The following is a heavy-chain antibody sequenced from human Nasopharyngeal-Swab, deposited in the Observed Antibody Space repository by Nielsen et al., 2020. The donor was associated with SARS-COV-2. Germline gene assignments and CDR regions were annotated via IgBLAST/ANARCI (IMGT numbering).Heavy chain of an antibody. D-gene: IGHD5-12*01. J-gene: IGHJ6*02. Sequence: ESLKISCAASGFTFSSYSMNWVRQAPGKGLEWVSSISSSSSYIYYADSVKGRFTISRDNAKTSLYLQMNSLRAEDTAVYYCASLGATEPTSYYYYGMDVWGQGTTVTVSS. CDR2: ISSSSSYI. CDR3: ASLGATEPTSYYYYGMDV. CDR1: GFTFSSYS. V-gene: IGHV3-21*01.